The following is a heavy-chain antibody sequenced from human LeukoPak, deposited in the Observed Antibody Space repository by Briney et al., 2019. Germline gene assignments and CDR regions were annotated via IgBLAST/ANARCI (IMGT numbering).Heavy chain of an antibody. V-gene: IGHV4-59*01. CDR2: IHFRGST. D-gene: IGHD5-24*01. CDR1: GGSISHYY. Sequence: SETLSLTCTVSGGSISHYYWSWIRQPPGRGLEWIAYIHFRGSTNYNPSLKSRVTISIDTSKNQFSLNLSSVTAADTAVYYCATIWHGGYNPLDYWGQGTLVTVSS. CDR3: ATIWHGGYNPLDY. J-gene: IGHJ4*02.